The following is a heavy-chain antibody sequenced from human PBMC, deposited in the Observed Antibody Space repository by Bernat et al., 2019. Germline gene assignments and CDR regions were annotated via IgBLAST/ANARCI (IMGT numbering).Heavy chain of an antibody. CDR3: ATGERGYFDY. CDR2: INAGNGNT. V-gene: IGHV1-18*04. D-gene: IGHD7-27*01. Sequence: QVQLVQSGAEVKKPGASVKVSCKASGYTFTSYGISWVRQAPGQGLEWMGWINAGNGNTKYSQKFQGRVTITRDTSASTAYMELSSLRSEDTAVYYCATGERGYFDYWGQGTLVTVSS. CDR1: GYTFTSYG. J-gene: IGHJ4*02.